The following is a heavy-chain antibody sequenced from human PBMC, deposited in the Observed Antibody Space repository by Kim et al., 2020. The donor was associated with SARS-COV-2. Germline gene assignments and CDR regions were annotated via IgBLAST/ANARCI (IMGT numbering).Heavy chain of an antibody. CDR3: ARGWSATGIDP. J-gene: IGHJ5*02. CDR2: IDAGAGNT. CDR1: GYRFSRYA. Sequence: ASVMVSCKASGYRFSRYAIHWMRQAPGQRLEWMGWIDAGAGNTKYSQRFQGRVTITRDTSASTVYMEMSSLTSEDTAIYYCARGWSATGIDPWGQGTLVTVSS. D-gene: IGHD2-15*01. V-gene: IGHV1-3*01.